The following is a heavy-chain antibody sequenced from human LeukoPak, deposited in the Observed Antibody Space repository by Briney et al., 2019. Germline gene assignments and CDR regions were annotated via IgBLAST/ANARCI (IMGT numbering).Heavy chain of an antibody. V-gene: IGHV4-34*01. CDR1: GGSFSGYY. CDR3: ARHMVRGVTDY. D-gene: IGHD3-10*01. Sequence: SETLSLTCAVYGGSFSGYYWSWIRQPPGKGLEWIGEINHSGSTNYNPSLKRRVTISVDTSKNQFSLKLSSVTAADTAVYYCARHMVRGVTDYWGQGTLVTVSS. J-gene: IGHJ4*02. CDR2: INHSGST.